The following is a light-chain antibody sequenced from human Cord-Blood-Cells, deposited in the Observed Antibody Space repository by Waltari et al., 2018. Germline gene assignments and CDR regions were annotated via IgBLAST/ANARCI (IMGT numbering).Light chain of an antibody. V-gene: IGLV2-23*01. CDR3: CSYAGSSTYVV. CDR2: EGS. CDR1: SSDVGSYNP. Sequence: QSALTQPASVSGSPGQSITISCTGTSSDVGSYNPVSWYQQHPGKAPKLMIYEGSKRPSGVSNRVSGSKSGNTASLTISGLQAEDEADYYCCSYAGSSTYVVFGGGTKLTVL. J-gene: IGLJ2*01.